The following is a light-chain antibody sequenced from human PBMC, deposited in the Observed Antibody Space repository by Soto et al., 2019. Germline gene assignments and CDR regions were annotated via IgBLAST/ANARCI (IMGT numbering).Light chain of an antibody. CDR1: QSVSSN. V-gene: IGKV3-20*01. CDR3: QRFGTSPPWT. J-gene: IGKJ1*01. Sequence: ENFLTQSPGTLSLSPGERATLSCRASQSVSSNLAWYQQKPGQAPRLLIYGASSRATGIPDRFSGSGSGTDFTLTISRLEPEDFAVYYCQRFGTSPPWTFGQGTKVDIK. CDR2: GAS.